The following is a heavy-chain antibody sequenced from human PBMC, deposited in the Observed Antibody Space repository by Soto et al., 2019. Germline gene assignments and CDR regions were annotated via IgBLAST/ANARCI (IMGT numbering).Heavy chain of an antibody. J-gene: IGHJ4*02. CDR3: ASSIN. V-gene: IGHV3-33*03. CDR2: FWYDGSNK. Sequence: QVQLVESGGGVVQPGRSLRLSCAASGFPFSSYGMHWVRQAPGKGLDWVGVFWYDGSNKDYAESVKGRFTISRDNSKNMLYLQMNSLRADDTAVYYCASSINWGQGTLVTVSS. CDR1: GFPFSSYG.